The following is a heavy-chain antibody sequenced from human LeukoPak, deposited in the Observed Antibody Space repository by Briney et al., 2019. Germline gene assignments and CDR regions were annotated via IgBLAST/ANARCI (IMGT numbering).Heavy chain of an antibody. J-gene: IGHJ4*02. V-gene: IGHV3-21*01. CDR3: ARETIAAAGPTPDY. CDR2: ISSSSSYI. CDR1: GFTFGSYS. Sequence: GGSLRLSCAASGFTFGSYSMNWVRQAPGKGLEWVSSISSSSSYIYYADSVKGRFTISRDNAKNSLYPQMNSLRAEDTAVYYCARETIAAAGPTPDYWGQGTLVTVSS. D-gene: IGHD6-13*01.